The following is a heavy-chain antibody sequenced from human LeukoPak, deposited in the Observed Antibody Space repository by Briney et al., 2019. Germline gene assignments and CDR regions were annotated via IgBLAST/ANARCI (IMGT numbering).Heavy chain of an antibody. CDR2: IYSGGST. D-gene: IGHD3-22*01. J-gene: IGHJ5*02. V-gene: IGHV3-53*01. CDR1: GFTVSSNY. CDR3: ARDGTSSGYPRLYNWFDP. Sequence: GGSLRLSCAASGFTVSSNYMSWVRQAPGKGLEWVSVIYSGGSTYYADSVKGRFTISRDNSKNTLYLQMNSLRAEDTAVYYCARDGTSSGYPRLYNWFDPWGQGTLVTVSS.